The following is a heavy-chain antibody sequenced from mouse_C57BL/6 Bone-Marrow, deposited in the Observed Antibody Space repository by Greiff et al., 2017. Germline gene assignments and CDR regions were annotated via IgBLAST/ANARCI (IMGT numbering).Heavy chain of an antibody. J-gene: IGHJ2*01. CDR3: ARPVYGYYFDY. CDR1: GFTFSSYT. V-gene: IGHV5-9*01. D-gene: IGHD1-1*01. Sequence: EVQVVESGGGLVKPGGSLKLSCAASGFTFSSYTMSWVRQTPEKRLEWVATISGGGGNTYYPDSVKGRFTISRDNAKNTLYLQMSSLRSEDTALYYCARPVYGYYFDYWGQGTTLTVSS. CDR2: ISGGGGNT.